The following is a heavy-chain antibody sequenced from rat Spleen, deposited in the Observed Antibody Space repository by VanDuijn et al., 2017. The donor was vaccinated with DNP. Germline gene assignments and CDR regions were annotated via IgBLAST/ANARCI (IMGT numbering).Heavy chain of an antibody. D-gene: IGHD3-2*01. CDR3: ARQLWY. J-gene: IGHJ2*01. V-gene: IGHV5S23*01. Sequence: EVQLVESGGGLVQPGRSLKLSCAASGFTFSDYSMGWVRQAPKKGLEWVASISTSGYTTYYRDSVKGRFTVSRDNAKSTLYLQMDSLRSEDTATYYCARQLWYWGQGVMVTVSS. CDR1: GFTFSDYS. CDR2: ISTSGYTT.